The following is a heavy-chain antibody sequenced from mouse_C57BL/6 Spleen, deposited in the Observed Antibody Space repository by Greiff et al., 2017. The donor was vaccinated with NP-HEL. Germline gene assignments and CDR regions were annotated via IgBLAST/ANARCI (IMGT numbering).Heavy chain of an antibody. Sequence: VQLQQSGAELARPGASVKLSCKASGYTFTSYGISWVKQRTGQGLEWIGEIYPRSGNTYYNEKFKGKATLTADKSSSTAYMELRSLTSEDSAVYFCARRGDYDYDSWFAYWGQGTLVTVSA. J-gene: IGHJ3*01. D-gene: IGHD2-4*01. V-gene: IGHV1-81*01. CDR1: GYTFTSYG. CDR2: IYPRSGNT. CDR3: ARRGDYDYDSWFAY.